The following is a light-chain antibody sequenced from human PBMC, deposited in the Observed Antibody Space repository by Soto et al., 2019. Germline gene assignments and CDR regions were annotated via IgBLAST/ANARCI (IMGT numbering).Light chain of an antibody. CDR3: QQYGSSPGCT. CDR1: QSVSSSY. J-gene: IGKJ2*02. V-gene: IGKV3-20*01. CDR2: GAS. Sequence: EIVLTQSPGTLSLSPGERATLSCRASQSVSSSYLAWYQQKPGQAPRLLIYGASSTATGIPDRFSGSGSGTDFTLTISRLEPEDFAVYYCQQYGSSPGCTFGQGTKLEIK.